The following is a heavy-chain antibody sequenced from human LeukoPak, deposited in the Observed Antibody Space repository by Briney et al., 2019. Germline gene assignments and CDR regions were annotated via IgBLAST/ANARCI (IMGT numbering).Heavy chain of an antibody. V-gene: IGHV4-30-2*01. CDR3: ARGGGGYDYLH. Sequence: SQTLSLTCAVCSGSISSGGYSWSWIRQPPGKGLEWIGYISHTGNMYYNPALKSRATISVDRSKNQFSLKLSSVTAADTAVYYCARGGGGYDYLHWGQGTLVTVSS. J-gene: IGHJ4*02. CDR1: SGSISSGGYS. D-gene: IGHD5-12*01. CDR2: ISHTGNM.